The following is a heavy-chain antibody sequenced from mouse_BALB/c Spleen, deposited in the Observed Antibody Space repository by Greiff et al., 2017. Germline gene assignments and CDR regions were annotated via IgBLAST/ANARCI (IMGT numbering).Heavy chain of an antibody. V-gene: IGHV5-6-5*01. CDR2: ISSGGST. D-gene: IGHD2-4*01. CDR1: GFTFSSYA. CDR3: AISTTMSPWFAY. J-gene: IGHJ3*01. Sequence: EVKLMESGGGLVKPGGSLKLSCAASGFTFSSYAMSWVRQTPEKRLEWVASISSGGSTYYPDSVKGRFTISRDNARNILYLQMSSLRSEDTAMYYCAISTTMSPWFAYWGQGTLVTVSA.